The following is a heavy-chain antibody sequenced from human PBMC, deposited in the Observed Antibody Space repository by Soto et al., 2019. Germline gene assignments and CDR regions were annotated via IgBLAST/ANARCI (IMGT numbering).Heavy chain of an antibody. J-gene: IGHJ6*02. CDR3: ARGFRDDFWSGYTYYYYYYGMDV. Sequence: SETLSLTCTVSGGSISSYYWSWIRQPPGKGLEWFGYFYYSGSTNYNPSLKSRVTISVDTSKNQFSLKLSSVTAADTAVYYCARGFRDDFWSGYTYYYYYYGMDVWGQGTTVTVS. CDR2: FYYSGST. V-gene: IGHV4-59*01. D-gene: IGHD3-3*01. CDR1: GGSISSYY.